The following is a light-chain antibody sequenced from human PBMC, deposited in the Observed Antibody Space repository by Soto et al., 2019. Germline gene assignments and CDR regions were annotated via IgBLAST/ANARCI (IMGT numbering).Light chain of an antibody. CDR2: KVS. CDR1: QSLEDSDGNTY. J-gene: IGKJ2*01. Sequence: DVVMTQSPLSLPVTLGQPASISCRSSQSLEDSDGNTYLNWLQQRPGQSPRRLIYKVSNRDSGVPDRFSGSGSGTDFTLKISRVEAEDIGVYSCMQGTHWPPYTFGQGTKLEIK. V-gene: IGKV2-30*01. CDR3: MQGTHWPPYT.